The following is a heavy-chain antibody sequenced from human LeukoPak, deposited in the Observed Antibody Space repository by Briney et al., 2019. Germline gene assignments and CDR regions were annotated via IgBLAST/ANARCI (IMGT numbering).Heavy chain of an antibody. V-gene: IGHV3-48*03. CDR3: ARGYCSSTNCYSDY. D-gene: IGHD2-2*01. CDR2: ISGSGSII. CDR1: RFTLSNNE. J-gene: IGHJ4*02. Sequence: QPGGSPRLSCEASRFTLSNNEINWVRQAPGKGLEWVSYISGSGSIIYYADSVKGRFTISRDNAKNSLYLQMHSLRAEDTAVYYCARGYCSSTNCYSDYWGQGTLVTVSS.